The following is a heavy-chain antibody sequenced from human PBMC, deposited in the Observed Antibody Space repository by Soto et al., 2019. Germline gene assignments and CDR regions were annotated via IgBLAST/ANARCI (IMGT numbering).Heavy chain of an antibody. CDR2: IIPIFGTA. CDR3: ARARLRHLDSSKGYDDYGMDV. V-gene: IGHV1-69*13. Sequence: SVRFSCQASGGTFSSYAISWVRQAPGQGLEWMGGIIPIFGTANYAQKFQSRVTVAADESTGTAYMELSSLRSEDTAVYYCARARLRHLDSSKGYDDYGMDVWGQGTTVTVSS. J-gene: IGHJ6*02. CDR1: GGTFSSYA. D-gene: IGHD3-9*01.